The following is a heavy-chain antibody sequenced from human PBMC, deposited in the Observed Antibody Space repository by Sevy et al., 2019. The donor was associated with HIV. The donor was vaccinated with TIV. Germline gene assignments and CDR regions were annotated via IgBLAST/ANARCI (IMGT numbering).Heavy chain of an antibody. CDR1: GFTFSSYS. CDR3: ARGPDYYDSSGYYYQ. J-gene: IGHJ4*02. Sequence: GGSLRLSCAASGFTFSSYSMHWVRQAPGKGLEWVSSINSISTYIYYADSVKGRFTNSRDNAKNSLYLQMNSLGAEDTAVYYCARGPDYYDSSGYYYQWGQGTLVTVSS. D-gene: IGHD3-22*01. V-gene: IGHV3-21*01. CDR2: INSISTYI.